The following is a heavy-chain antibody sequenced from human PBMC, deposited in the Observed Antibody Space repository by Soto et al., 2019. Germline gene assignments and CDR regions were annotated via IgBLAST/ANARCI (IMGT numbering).Heavy chain of an antibody. J-gene: IGHJ4*02. CDR2: IYYSGST. Sequence: SETLSLTCTVFGGSISSYYWSWIRQPPGKGLERIGYIYYSGSTNYNPSLKSRVTISVDTSKNQFSLKLSSVTAADTAVYYCARASRYCSGGSCHYFDYWGQGTLVTVSS. V-gene: IGHV4-59*08. CDR3: ARASRYCSGGSCHYFDY. CDR1: GGSISSYY. D-gene: IGHD2-15*01.